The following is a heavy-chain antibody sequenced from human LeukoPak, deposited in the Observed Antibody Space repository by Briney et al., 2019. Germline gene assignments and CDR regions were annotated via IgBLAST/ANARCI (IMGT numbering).Heavy chain of an antibody. D-gene: IGHD5-18*01. Sequence: PSQTLSLTCTVSGGSISSGGYYWSCIRQPPGKGLEWIGYIYHSGSTYYNPSLKSRVTISVDRSKNQFSLKLSSVTAADTAVYYCARGQLWFFDYWGQGTLVTVSS. V-gene: IGHV4-30-2*01. CDR1: GGSISSGGYY. J-gene: IGHJ4*02. CDR2: IYHSGST. CDR3: ARGQLWFFDY.